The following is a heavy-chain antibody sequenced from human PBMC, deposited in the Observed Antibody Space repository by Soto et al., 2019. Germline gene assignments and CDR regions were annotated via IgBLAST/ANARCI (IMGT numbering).Heavy chain of an antibody. CDR3: ARVMGEYQLLAPVFDY. CDR1: GFTFSDYY. V-gene: IGHV3-11*06. Sequence: QVQLVESGGGLVKPGGSLRLSCAASGFTFSDYYMSWIRQAPGKGLEWVSYISSSSSYTNYADSVKGRFTIFRDNAKNSLDLQMNSLRAEDTAVYYCARVMGEYQLLAPVFDYWGQGTLVTVSS. CDR2: ISSSSSYT. J-gene: IGHJ4*02. D-gene: IGHD2-2*01.